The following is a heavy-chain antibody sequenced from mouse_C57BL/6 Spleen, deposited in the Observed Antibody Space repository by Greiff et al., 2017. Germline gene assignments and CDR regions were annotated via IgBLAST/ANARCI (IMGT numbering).Heavy chain of an antibody. J-gene: IGHJ2*01. CDR3: ARSDIYYEGY. CDR1: GYTFTSYW. D-gene: IGHD2-4*01. Sequence: QVQLQQPGAELVRPGTSVKLSCKASGYTFTSYWMHWVKQRPGQGLEWIGGIDPSDSYTNYNQKFKGKATLAVDTSSSTAYMQLSSLTSEDSAVYYCARSDIYYEGYWGQGTTLTVSS. CDR2: IDPSDSYT. V-gene: IGHV1-59*01.